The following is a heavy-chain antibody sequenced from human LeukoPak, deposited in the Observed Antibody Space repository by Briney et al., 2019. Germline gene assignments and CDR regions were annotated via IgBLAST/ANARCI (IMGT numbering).Heavy chain of an antibody. CDR1: GGSFSGYY. Sequence: SETLSLTCAVYGGSFSGYYWSWIRQPPGKGLEWIGEINRSGSTNYNPSLKSRVTISVDTSKNQFSLKLSSVTAADTAVYYCARDPHSSWGAFDIWGQGTMVTVSS. J-gene: IGHJ3*02. CDR2: INRSGST. D-gene: IGHD6-19*01. CDR3: ARDPHSSWGAFDI. V-gene: IGHV4-34*01.